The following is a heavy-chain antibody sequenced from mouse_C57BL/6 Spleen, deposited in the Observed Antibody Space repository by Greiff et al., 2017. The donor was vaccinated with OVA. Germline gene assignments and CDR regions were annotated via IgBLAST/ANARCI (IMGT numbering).Heavy chain of an antibody. V-gene: IGHV10-1*01. CDR2: IRSKSNNYAT. J-gene: IGHJ1*03. CDR1: GFSFNTYA. Sequence: EVQGVESGGGLVQPKGSLKLSCAASGFSFNTYAMNWVRQAPGKGLEWVARIRSKSNNYATYYADSVKDRFTISRDDSESMLYLQMNNLEAADTAMCYSVRDDYDEYFDVWGTGTTVTVSS. CDR3: VRDDYDEYFDV. D-gene: IGHD2-4*01.